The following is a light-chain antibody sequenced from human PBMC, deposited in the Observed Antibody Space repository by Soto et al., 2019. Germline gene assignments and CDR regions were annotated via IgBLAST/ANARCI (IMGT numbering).Light chain of an antibody. CDR3: LQYDYWPPWT. J-gene: IGKJ1*01. Sequence: EIVMTQSPATLSVSPGERATLSCRASQTVGSNLAWYQQKPGQAPRLLIYGASTRATGIPARFSGSGSGTEFTLTISSLQSEDFALYYCLQYDYWPPWTFGQGTKVDI. CDR1: QTVGSN. V-gene: IGKV3-15*01. CDR2: GAS.